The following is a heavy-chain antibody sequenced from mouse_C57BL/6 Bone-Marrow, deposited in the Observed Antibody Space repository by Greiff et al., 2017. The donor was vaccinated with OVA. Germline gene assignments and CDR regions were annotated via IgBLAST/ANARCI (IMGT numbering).Heavy chain of an antibody. Sequence: VQLQQPGAELVKPGASVHLSCPASGFPFPRSWLPWVQPRPCPGLAWLGMLHPYSGSTNYNEKFTSKATLSVEKSSSTAYMQLSSLTSEDSAVYYCARSATRAWFAYWGQGTLVTVSA. V-gene: IGHV1-64*01. CDR1: GFPFPRSW. J-gene: IGHJ3*01. D-gene: IGHD1-2*01. CDR3: ARSATRAWFAY. CDR2: LHPYSGST.